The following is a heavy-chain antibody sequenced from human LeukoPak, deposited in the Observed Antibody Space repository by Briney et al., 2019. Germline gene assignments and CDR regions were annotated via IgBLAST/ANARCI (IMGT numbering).Heavy chain of an antibody. J-gene: IGHJ4*02. D-gene: IGHD3-22*01. V-gene: IGHV4-38-2*02. Sequence: SETLSLTCTVSGYSISSGYYWGWIRQPPGKRLEWIGSIYHSGSTYYNPSLKGRVTISVDTSKNQFSLNLSSVTAADTAVYYCVRHVGYYYDSSGYFDYWGQGTLVTVTS. CDR1: GYSISSGYY. CDR3: VRHVGYYYDSSGYFDY. CDR2: IYHSGST.